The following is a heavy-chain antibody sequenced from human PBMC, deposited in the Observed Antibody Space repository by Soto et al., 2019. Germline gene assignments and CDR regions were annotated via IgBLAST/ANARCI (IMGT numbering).Heavy chain of an antibody. J-gene: IGHJ5*02. Sequence: QVPLQQSGPGLVKPSQTLSLTCAISGDSVSSNSAAWNWIRQSPSRGLEWLGRTYYRSKWYNDYAVSVKSRITINPDTSKNQFSLQLNSVTPEDTAVYYCARESSSGWMLSYNWFDPWGQGTLVTVSS. V-gene: IGHV6-1*01. D-gene: IGHD6-19*01. CDR2: TYYRSKWYN. CDR1: GDSVSSNSAA. CDR3: ARESSSGWMLSYNWFDP.